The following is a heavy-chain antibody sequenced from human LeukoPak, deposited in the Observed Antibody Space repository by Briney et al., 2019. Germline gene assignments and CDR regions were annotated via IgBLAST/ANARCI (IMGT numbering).Heavy chain of an antibody. Sequence: GGSLRLSCAASGFIFSSYGMHWVRQAPGKGLEWVAFIRYDGSKKYYADSVKGRFTISRDNSKNTLYLQMNSLRAEDTAVYYCARGTSGTTAYYYYMDVWGKGTTVTISS. V-gene: IGHV3-30*02. CDR3: ARGTSGTTAYYYYMDV. CDR2: IRYDGSKK. J-gene: IGHJ6*03. D-gene: IGHD1-1*01. CDR1: GFIFSSYG.